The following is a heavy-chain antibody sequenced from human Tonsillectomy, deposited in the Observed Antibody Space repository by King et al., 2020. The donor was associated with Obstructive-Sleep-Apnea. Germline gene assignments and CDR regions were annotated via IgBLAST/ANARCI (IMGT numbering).Heavy chain of an antibody. CDR3: ASGGGSGSLDAFDI. J-gene: IGHJ3*02. CDR2: IYYSGST. V-gene: IGHV4-30-4*07. Sequence: VQLQESGPGLVKPSQTLSLTCAVSGGSISSGGYSWSWIRQPPGKGLEWIGYIYYSGSTYYNPSLKSRVTISVDTSKNQFSLKLSSVTAADTAVYYCASGGGSGSLDAFDIWGQGTMVTVSS. D-gene: IGHD3-10*01. CDR1: GGSISSGGYS.